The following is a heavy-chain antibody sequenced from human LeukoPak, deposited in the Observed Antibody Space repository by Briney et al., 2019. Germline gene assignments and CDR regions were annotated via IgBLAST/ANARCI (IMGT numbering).Heavy chain of an antibody. Sequence: GGSLRLSCAASGFTFSNYVMNWVRQAPGKGLEWVSGISDSGAGTYYADSVKGRFTISRDNAKNSLYLQMNSLRAEDTAVYYCARGQRAFDIWGQGTMVTVSS. J-gene: IGHJ3*02. V-gene: IGHV3-21*01. CDR2: ISDSGAGT. D-gene: IGHD6-25*01. CDR1: GFTFSNYV. CDR3: ARGQRAFDI.